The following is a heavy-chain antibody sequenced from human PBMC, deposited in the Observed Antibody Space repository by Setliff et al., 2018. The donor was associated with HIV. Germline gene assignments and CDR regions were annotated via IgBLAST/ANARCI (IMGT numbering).Heavy chain of an antibody. D-gene: IGHD5-18*01. J-gene: IGHJ4*02. Sequence: PSETLSLICTVSGGSISSSSYYWGWIRQPPGKGLEWIGSTYYSGSTYYTPSLKSRITISLDTSKNQFSLRMRSVTAADTAVYYCARVFVDTAVLRVLEYYFDSWGRGTLVTVSS. V-gene: IGHV4-39*07. CDR3: ARVFVDTAVLRVLEYYFDS. CDR2: TYYSGST. CDR1: GGSISSSSYY.